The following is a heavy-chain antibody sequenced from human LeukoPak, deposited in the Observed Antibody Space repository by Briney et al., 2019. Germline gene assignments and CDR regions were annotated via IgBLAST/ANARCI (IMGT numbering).Heavy chain of an antibody. D-gene: IGHD3-22*01. Sequence: SQTLSLTCTVSGGSISSGSYYWSWIRQPAGKGLEWIGRIYTSGSTNYNPSLKSRVTISVDTSKNQLSLKLSSVTAADTAVYYCARGDSSGTFDYWGQGTLVTVSS. CDR3: ARGDSSGTFDY. CDR1: GGSISSGSYY. CDR2: IYTSGST. V-gene: IGHV4-61*02. J-gene: IGHJ4*02.